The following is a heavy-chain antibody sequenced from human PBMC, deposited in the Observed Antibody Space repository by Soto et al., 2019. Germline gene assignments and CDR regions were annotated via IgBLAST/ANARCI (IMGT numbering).Heavy chain of an antibody. CDR1: GYIFTGYY. CDR3: ARQVYDSDTGPNFQYYFDS. D-gene: IGHD3-22*01. Sequence: ASVKVSCKGFGYIFTGYYIHWVRQAPGQGLEWMGWINPASGGTNYAQKFQGRVTMTRDMSFSTAYMELSSLRASDTAMYYCARQVYDSDTGPNFQYYFDSWGQGAPVTVSS. J-gene: IGHJ4*02. CDR2: INPASGGT. V-gene: IGHV1-2*02.